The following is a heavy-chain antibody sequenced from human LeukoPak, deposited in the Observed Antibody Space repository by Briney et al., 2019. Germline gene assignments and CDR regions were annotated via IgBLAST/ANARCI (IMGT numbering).Heavy chain of an antibody. V-gene: IGHV3-30*18. Sequence: RGSLRLSCAASGFTFSSYGMHWVRQAPGKGLQWVAVISYDGSSEYYADSVKGRFIISRDNSKNTLYLQVNSLRAEDTAVYYCAKDSDIAVAGTDDAFDLWGQGTTFTVSS. D-gene: IGHD6-19*01. CDR1: GFTFSSYG. J-gene: IGHJ3*01. CDR2: ISYDGSSE. CDR3: AKDSDIAVAGTDDAFDL.